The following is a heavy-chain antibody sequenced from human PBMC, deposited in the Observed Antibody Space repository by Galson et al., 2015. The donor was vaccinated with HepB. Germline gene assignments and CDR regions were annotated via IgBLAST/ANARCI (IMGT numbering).Heavy chain of an antibody. D-gene: IGHD5-24*01. Sequence: CAISGDSVSSNSAAWNRIRQSPSRGLEWLGRTYYRSKWYNDYAVSVKSRITINPDTSKNQFSLQLNSVTPEDTAVYYCAREGGDGYLGWGQGTLVTVSS. V-gene: IGHV6-1*01. CDR1: GDSVSSNSAA. J-gene: IGHJ4*02. CDR3: AREGGDGYLG. CDR2: TYYRSKWYN.